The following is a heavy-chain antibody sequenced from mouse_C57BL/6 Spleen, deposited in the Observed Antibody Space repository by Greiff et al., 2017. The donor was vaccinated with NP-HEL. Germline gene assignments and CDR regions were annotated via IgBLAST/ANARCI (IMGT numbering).Heavy chain of an antibody. CDR1: GYTFTSYW. V-gene: IGHV1-50*01. D-gene: IGHD1-1*01. Sequence: QVQLKQPGAELVKPGASVKLSCKASGYTFTSYWMQWVKQRPGQGLEWIGEIDPSDSYTNYNQKFKGKATLTVDTSSSTAYMQLSSLTSEDSAVYYCGYYYGSYFDVWGTGTTVTVSS. CDR2: IDPSDSYT. CDR3: GYYYGSYFDV. J-gene: IGHJ1*03.